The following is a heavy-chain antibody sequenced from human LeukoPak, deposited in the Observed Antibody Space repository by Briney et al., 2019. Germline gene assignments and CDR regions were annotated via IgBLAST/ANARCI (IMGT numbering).Heavy chain of an antibody. D-gene: IGHD1-26*01. Sequence: PGGSLRLSCAASGFIFNNYGMQWVRQTPGKGLEWVTVISCDGTSQYYADSVKGRFTISRDNSKNTLYLQMNSLRAEDTAVYYCARDGSAGSGRPDAFDIWGQGTMVTVSS. CDR2: ISCDGTSQ. CDR1: GFIFNNYG. J-gene: IGHJ3*02. V-gene: IGHV3-30*03. CDR3: ARDGSAGSGRPDAFDI.